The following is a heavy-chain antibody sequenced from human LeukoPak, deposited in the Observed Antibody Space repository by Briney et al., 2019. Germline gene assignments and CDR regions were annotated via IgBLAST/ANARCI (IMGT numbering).Heavy chain of an antibody. CDR1: GYTFTSYF. D-gene: IGHD4-17*01. CDR2: INPSGGST. CDR3: ARLSDGDYPFDY. J-gene: IGHJ4*02. Sequence: ASVKVSCKASGYTFTSYFMHWVRQAPGQGLEWMGIINPSGGSTSYAQKFQGRVTMTRDTSTSTVYMDLSSLRSEDTAVYYCARLSDGDYPFDYWGQGTLVTVSS. V-gene: IGHV1-46*01.